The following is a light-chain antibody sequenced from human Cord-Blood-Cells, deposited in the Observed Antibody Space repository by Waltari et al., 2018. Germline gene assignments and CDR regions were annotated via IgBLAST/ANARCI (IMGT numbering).Light chain of an antibody. J-gene: IGKJ2*03. Sequence: DIVMTQSPDSLAVSLGERATINCKSSQSVLYSSNNKNYLAWYQQKPGKPPKLLIYWASTRESGVPDRFSGSGSGTDFTLTISSLQAEDVAVYYCQQYYSTHSFGQGTKLEIK. CDR2: WAS. CDR1: QSVLYSSNNKNY. CDR3: QQYYSTHS. V-gene: IGKV4-1*01.